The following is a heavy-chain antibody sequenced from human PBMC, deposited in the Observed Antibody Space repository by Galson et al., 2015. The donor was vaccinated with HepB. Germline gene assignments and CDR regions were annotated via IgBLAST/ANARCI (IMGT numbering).Heavy chain of an antibody. D-gene: IGHD1-14*01. CDR1: GYTFTSYY. CDR2: INPSGGST. J-gene: IGHJ6*02. Sequence: SVKVSCKASGYTFTSYYMHWVRQAPGQGLEWMGIINPSGGSTSYAQKFQGRVTMTRDTSTSTVYMELSSLRSEDTAVYYCAESSRGDRTRTYYYYGMDVWGQGTTVTVSS. V-gene: IGHV1-46*01. CDR3: AESSRGDRTRTYYYYGMDV.